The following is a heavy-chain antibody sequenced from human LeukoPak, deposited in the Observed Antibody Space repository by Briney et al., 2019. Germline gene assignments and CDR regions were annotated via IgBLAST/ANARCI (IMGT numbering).Heavy chain of an antibody. V-gene: IGHV3-23*01. CDR3: AKERGRRSYYVDYYYYMDA. Sequence: PGWSLRLSCAASGFTFNSYAMSWVRQAPGKGLEWVSAIRGSGASTYYAESVKGRFTVSRDNSKNTLYLQMNSLRAEDTAVYYCAKERGRRSYYVDYYYYMDAWGKGTTVTVSS. CDR2: IRGSGAST. J-gene: IGHJ6*03. CDR1: GFTFNSYA. D-gene: IGHD1-26*01.